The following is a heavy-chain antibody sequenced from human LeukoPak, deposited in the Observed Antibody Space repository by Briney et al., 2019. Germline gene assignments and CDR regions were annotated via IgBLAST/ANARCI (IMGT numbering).Heavy chain of an antibody. J-gene: IGHJ5*02. CDR3: ARGYLGGYSYGRNNWFDP. CDR1: GDSISSGVYY. CDR2: IYYSGST. Sequence: SQTLSLTCTASGDSISSGVYYWSWIRQHPGKGLEWIGYIYYSGSTYYNPSLKSRVTISVDTSKNQFSLKLSSVTAADTAVYYCARGYLGGYSYGRNNWFDPWGQGTLVTVSS. D-gene: IGHD5-18*01. V-gene: IGHV4-31*03.